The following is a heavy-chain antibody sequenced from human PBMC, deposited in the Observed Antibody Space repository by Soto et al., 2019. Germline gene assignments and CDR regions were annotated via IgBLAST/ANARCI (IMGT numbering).Heavy chain of an antibody. CDR1: GGSMSSSNW. V-gene: IGHV4-4*02. CDR3: ARSRRGWSLGLDY. CDR2: AHHSGRT. D-gene: IGHD6-19*01. J-gene: IGHJ4*02. Sequence: SETLSLTCTVSGGSMSSSNWWNWVRQSPGKGLEWIGEAHHSGRTNYNPSLKSRVTISVDTSKNQFSLKLSSVTAADTAVYYCARSRRGWSLGLDYWGQGTLVTAPQ.